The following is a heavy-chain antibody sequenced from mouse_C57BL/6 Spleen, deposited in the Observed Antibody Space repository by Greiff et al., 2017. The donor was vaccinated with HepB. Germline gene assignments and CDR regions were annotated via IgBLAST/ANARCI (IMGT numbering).Heavy chain of an antibody. Sequence: QVQLQQPGAELVRPGSSVKLSCKASGYTFTSYWMHWVKQRPIQGLEWIGNIDPSDSETHYNQKFKDKATLTVDKSSSTAYMQLSSLTSEDSAVYYCARTIYYDYAMDYWGQGTSVTVSS. CDR1: GYTFTSYW. CDR2: IDPSDSET. D-gene: IGHD2-4*01. V-gene: IGHV1-52*01. CDR3: ARTIYYDYAMDY. J-gene: IGHJ4*01.